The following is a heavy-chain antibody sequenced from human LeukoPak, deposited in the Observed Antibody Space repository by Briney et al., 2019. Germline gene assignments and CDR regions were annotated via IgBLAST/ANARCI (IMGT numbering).Heavy chain of an antibody. Sequence: PGGSLRLSCAASGFTFSSYSMNWVRQAPGKGLEWVSYISSSSSTIYYADSVKGRFTISRDNAKNSLYLQMNSLRAEDTAVYYCARRYCSSTSCYPTIDYWGQGTLVTVSS. J-gene: IGHJ4*02. CDR1: GFTFSSYS. D-gene: IGHD2-2*01. CDR2: ISSSSSTI. V-gene: IGHV3-48*01. CDR3: ARRYCSSTSCYPTIDY.